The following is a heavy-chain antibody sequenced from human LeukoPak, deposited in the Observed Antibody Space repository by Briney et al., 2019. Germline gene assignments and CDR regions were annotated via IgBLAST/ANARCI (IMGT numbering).Heavy chain of an antibody. CDR3: ARVAKCSSTCRGKYWYFDL. Sequence: SETLSLTCAVYGGSFSGYIWGWIRQPPGQGLEWIAEISHSGSTTYSPSLKSRVTISLDTAKNQFSLQPNSVTAADTAVYYCARVAKCSSTCRGKYWYFDLWGRGTLVTVSS. V-gene: IGHV4-34*01. CDR2: ISHSGST. D-gene: IGHD2-2*01. CDR1: GGSFSGYI. J-gene: IGHJ2*01.